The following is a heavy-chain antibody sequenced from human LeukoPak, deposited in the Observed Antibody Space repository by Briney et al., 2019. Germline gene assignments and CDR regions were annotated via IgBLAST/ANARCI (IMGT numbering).Heavy chain of an antibody. CDR1: GFTFNNYW. V-gene: IGHV3-7*05. CDR2: INQDGSEK. CDR3: AREYYSDSSGSDY. D-gene: IGHD3-22*01. Sequence: GGSLRLSCVVSGFTFNNYWMSWVRQAPGKGLEWVANINQDGSEKYSVDSVKGRFTISRDNAKNSLYLQMNSLRAEDTAVYYCAREYYSDSSGSDYWGQGTLVTVSS. J-gene: IGHJ4*02.